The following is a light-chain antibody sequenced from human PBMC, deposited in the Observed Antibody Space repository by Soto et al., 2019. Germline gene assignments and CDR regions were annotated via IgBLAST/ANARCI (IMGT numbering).Light chain of an antibody. CDR2: DVS. Sequence: QSALTQPASVSGPPGQSITISCTGTSSDVGGYNYVSWYQQHPGKAPKLMIYDVSNRPSGVSNRFSGSKSGNTASLTISGLQAEDEAYYYCSAYTSSGLQVFGTGTKLTVL. CDR1: SSDVGGYNY. J-gene: IGLJ1*01. V-gene: IGLV2-14*03. CDR3: SAYTSSGLQV.